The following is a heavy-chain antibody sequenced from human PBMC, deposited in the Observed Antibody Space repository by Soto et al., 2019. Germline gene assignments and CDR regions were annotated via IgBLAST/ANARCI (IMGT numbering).Heavy chain of an antibody. CDR2: IYYSGST. Sequence: SETLSLTCTVSGGSISSRSYYWGWIRQPPGKGLEWIGSIYYSGSTYYNPSLKSRVTISVDTSKNQFSLKLSSVTAADTAVYYCASGAITMVRGVTNYYYYGMDVWGQGTTVTVSS. CDR3: ASGAITMVRGVTNYYYYGMDV. J-gene: IGHJ6*02. D-gene: IGHD3-10*01. CDR1: GGSISSRSYY. V-gene: IGHV4-39*01.